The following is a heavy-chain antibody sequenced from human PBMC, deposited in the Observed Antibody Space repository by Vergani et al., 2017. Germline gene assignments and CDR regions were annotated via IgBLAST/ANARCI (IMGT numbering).Heavy chain of an antibody. CDR2: ISSSSSYI. CDR1: GFTFSSYS. J-gene: IGHJ6*02. CDR3: AKDQRGVIGCMDV. D-gene: IGHD2-21*01. Sequence: EVQLVESGGGLVKPGGSLRLSCAASGFTFSSYSMNWVRQAPGKGLEWVSSISSSSSYIYYADSVKGRFTISRDNSKNTLYLQMNSLRAEDTAVYYCAKDQRGVIGCMDVWGQGTTVTVSS. V-gene: IGHV3-21*04.